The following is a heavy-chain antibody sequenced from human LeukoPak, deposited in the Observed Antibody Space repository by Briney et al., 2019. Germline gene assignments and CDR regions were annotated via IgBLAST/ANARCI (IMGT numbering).Heavy chain of an antibody. J-gene: IGHJ4*02. Sequence: SQTLSLTCSVSGGSISSSAYHWSWFRQHPGKGLEWIGYIYYTGRTYYNPSLKSRVTISVDTSKNQFSLKLSSVTAADTAVYYCARGGASSLPFDYWGQGTLVTVSS. CDR3: ARGGASSLPFDY. V-gene: IGHV4-31*03. CDR1: GGSISSSAYH. CDR2: IYYTGRT. D-gene: IGHD6-6*01.